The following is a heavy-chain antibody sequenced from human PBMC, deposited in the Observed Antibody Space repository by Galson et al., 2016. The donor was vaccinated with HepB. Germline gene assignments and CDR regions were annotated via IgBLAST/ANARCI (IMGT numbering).Heavy chain of an antibody. CDR2: INVNNGGT. CDR3: ARESESGPGSGWCWFHP. Sequence: QSGAEVKKPGAAVKVSCKASGYPFIGYHMHWLRQAPGQGLEWLGWINVNNGGTRYAQKFKGRVSMTRDTSINTAYLEVSGLTSDDTALYYCARESESGPGSGWCWFHPWGQGTLVTVSS. D-gene: IGHD6-13*01. J-gene: IGHJ5*02. CDR1: GYPFIGYH. V-gene: IGHV1-2*02.